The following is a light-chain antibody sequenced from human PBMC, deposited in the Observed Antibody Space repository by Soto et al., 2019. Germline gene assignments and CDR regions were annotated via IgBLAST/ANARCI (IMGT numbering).Light chain of an antibody. J-gene: IGLJ1*01. CDR2: GNN. Sequence: QSVLTQPPSVSGDPGQRVTISCNGSSSNFGAGNDVQWYQQLPGTAPKLLIFGNNNRPSGVPDRFSGSKSGTSASLAISGLQAEDEADYYCQSYDSSLRGYVFGTGTKVTVL. V-gene: IGLV1-40*01. CDR3: QSYDSSLRGYV. CDR1: SSNFGAGND.